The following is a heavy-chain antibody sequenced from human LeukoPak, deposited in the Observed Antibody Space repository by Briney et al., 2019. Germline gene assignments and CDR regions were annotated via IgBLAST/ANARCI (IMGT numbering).Heavy chain of an antibody. CDR1: GGSISSGSYY. J-gene: IGHJ4*02. D-gene: IGHD2/OR15-2a*01. V-gene: IGHV4-61*02. CDR2: IYTSGST. CDR3: ARKNRYFDY. Sequence: SETLSLTCTVSGGSISSGSYYWSWIRQPAGKGLEWIGRIYTSGSTNYNPSLKSRVTISVDKSKNQFSLKLSSVTAADTAVYYCARKNRYFDYWGQGTLVTVSS.